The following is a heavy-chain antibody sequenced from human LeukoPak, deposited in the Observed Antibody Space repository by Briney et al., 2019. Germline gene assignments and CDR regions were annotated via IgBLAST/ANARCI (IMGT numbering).Heavy chain of an antibody. CDR1: GYTFSGYA. CDR2: ISGSGGST. Sequence: GGSLRLSCAASGYTFSGYAMSWVRQAPGKGLEWVSAISGSGGSTYYADSVKGRFTISRDNSKNTLYLQMNSLRAEDTAVYYCAKGFDYGDYAATNFDYWGQGSLVTVSS. D-gene: IGHD4-17*01. CDR3: AKGFDYGDYAATNFDY. J-gene: IGHJ4*02. V-gene: IGHV3-23*01.